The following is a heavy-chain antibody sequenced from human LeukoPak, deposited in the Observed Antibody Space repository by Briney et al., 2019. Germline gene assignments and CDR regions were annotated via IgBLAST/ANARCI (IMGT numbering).Heavy chain of an antibody. V-gene: IGHV3-21*01. CDR1: GFTFSRYS. J-gene: IGHJ4*02. CDR2: ISSSSNYI. Sequence: GGSLRLSCAASGFTFSRYSMNWVRQAPGKGLEWVSSISSSSNYIYYADSVKGRFTISRDNAKNSLYLQMNSLRAEDTAVYYCARGYYDFWSGYHTHFDYWGQGTLVTVSS. D-gene: IGHD3-3*01. CDR3: ARGYYDFWSGYHTHFDY.